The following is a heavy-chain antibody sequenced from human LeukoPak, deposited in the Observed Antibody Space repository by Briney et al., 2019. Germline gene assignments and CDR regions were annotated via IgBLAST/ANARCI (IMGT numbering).Heavy chain of an antibody. V-gene: IGHV3-11*04. Sequence: GGSLRLSCAVSGITVSSSYMSWVRQAPGKGLEWVSYIVSSGSSIYYADSVRGRFTISRDNAKNSLYLQMNSLRAEDTAIYYCVRGGYCSGGTCYKWNAFDIWGQGTRVTVSS. CDR2: IVSSGSSI. D-gene: IGHD2-15*01. CDR3: VRGGYCSGGTCYKWNAFDI. J-gene: IGHJ3*02. CDR1: GITVSSSY.